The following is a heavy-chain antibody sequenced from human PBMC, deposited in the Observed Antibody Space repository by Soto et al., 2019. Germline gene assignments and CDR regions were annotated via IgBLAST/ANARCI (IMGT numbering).Heavy chain of an antibody. CDR3: ARRYGSCFDF. CDR1: GGSISSYY. D-gene: IGHD5-18*01. Sequence: SSETLSLTCTVSGGSISSYYWSWIRQPPGKGLEWIGYIYYSGSTNYNPSLKSRVTISVDTSKNQFSLKVSSVTAADTAVHYCARRYGSCFDFWGQGTLVTVSS. CDR2: IYYSGST. J-gene: IGHJ4*02. V-gene: IGHV4-59*08.